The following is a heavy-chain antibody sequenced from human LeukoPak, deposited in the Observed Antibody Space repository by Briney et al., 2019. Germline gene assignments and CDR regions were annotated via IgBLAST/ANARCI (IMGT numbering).Heavy chain of an antibody. CDR3: ARRGYHDYSGFDY. CDR2: ISGRSDDI. Sequence: GGSLRLSCAGSEFTFSSYSMHWVRQALGKGLEWVSSISGRSDDIYYADSVQGRFTISRDNSKNSLYLQMKSLRAEDTALYYCARRGYHDYSGFDYWGQGTLVTVSS. V-gene: IGHV3-21*01. D-gene: IGHD1-26*01. CDR1: EFTFSSYS. J-gene: IGHJ4*02.